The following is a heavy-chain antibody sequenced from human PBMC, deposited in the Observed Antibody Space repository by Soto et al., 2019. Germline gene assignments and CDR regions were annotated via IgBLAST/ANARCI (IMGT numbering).Heavy chain of an antibody. V-gene: IGHV3-30*18. CDR3: AKDLGDTAMADY. D-gene: IGHD5-18*01. J-gene: IGHJ4*02. Sequence: VVSLRLSCAASGFTFSSYGMHWVRQAPGKGLEWVAVISYDGSNKYYADSVKGRFTISRDNSKNTLYLQMNSLRAEDTAVYYCAKDLGDTAMADYWGQGTLVTVSS. CDR1: GFTFSSYG. CDR2: ISYDGSNK.